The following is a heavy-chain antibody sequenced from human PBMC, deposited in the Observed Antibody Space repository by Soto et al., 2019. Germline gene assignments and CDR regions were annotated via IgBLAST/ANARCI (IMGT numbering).Heavy chain of an antibody. V-gene: IGHV3-23*01. Sequence: VGSLRLSCASSGFTFSSYAMSWVRHAPGKGLEWVSAISGSGGSTYYADSVKGRFTISRDNSKNTLYLQMNSLRAEDTAVYYCAKDRITYSSGWFGYWGQGTLVTVSS. D-gene: IGHD6-19*01. CDR1: GFTFSSYA. CDR3: AKDRITYSSGWFGY. CDR2: ISGSGGST. J-gene: IGHJ4*02.